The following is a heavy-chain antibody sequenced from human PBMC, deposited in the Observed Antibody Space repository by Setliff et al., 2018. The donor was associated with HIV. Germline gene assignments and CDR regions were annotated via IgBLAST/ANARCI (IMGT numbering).Heavy chain of an antibody. V-gene: IGHV1-2*06. CDR3: ARQDIPTGYYLFDY. J-gene: IGHJ4*02. D-gene: IGHD3-9*01. CDR2: INPNMGDT. CDR1: GYKFTGHH. Sequence: ASVKVSCKASGYKFTGHHIQWMRQAPGQGLEWMGRINPNMGDTQYAQKFQGRIIMTRDTSINTVYMELSSLTSDDTALYYCARQDIPTGYYLFDYWGQGTQVTVA.